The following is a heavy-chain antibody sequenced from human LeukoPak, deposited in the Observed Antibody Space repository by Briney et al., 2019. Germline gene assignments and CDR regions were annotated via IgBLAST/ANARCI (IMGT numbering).Heavy chain of an antibody. CDR3: AREWLLMSHFDY. CDR2: IYTSGST. Sequence: SETLSLTCTVSGDSISSGSYYWRWVRQPAGKGLEWIGRIYTSGSTNYHPSLKSRLTISVDTSKNQFSLKLSSVTAADTAVYYCAREWLLMSHFDYWGQGTLVTVSS. D-gene: IGHD3-22*01. V-gene: IGHV4-61*02. J-gene: IGHJ4*02. CDR1: GDSISSGSYY.